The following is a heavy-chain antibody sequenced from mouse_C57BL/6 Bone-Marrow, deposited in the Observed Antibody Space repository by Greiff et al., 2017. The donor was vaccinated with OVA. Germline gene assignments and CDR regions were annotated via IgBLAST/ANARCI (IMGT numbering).Heavy chain of an antibody. J-gene: IGHJ3*01. V-gene: IGHV1-55*01. D-gene: IGHD2-4*01. CDR2: IYPGSGST. CDR1: GYTFTSYW. CDR3: ARGPGLRLRAWFAY. Sequence: VQLQQPGAELVKPGASVKMSCKASGYTFTSYWITWVKQRPGQGLEWIGDIYPGSGSTNYNEKFKSKATLTVDTSSSTAYMPLSSLTSEDSAVYYCARGPGLRLRAWFAYWGQGTLVTVSA.